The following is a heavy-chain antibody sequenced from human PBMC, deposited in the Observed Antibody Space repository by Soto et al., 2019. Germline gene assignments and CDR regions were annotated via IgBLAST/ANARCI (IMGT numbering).Heavy chain of an antibody. V-gene: IGHV3-11*06. CDR1: GCTFSDYY. J-gene: IGHJ6*02. CDR2: ISSSSSYT. D-gene: IGHD4-17*01. CDR3: ARDGGDSAVTTYYYYYGMDV. Sequence: GGSLRLSCAASGCTFSDYYMSWIRQAPGKGLEWVSYISSSSSYTNYADSVKGRFTISRDNAKNSLYLQMNSLRAEDTAVYYCARDGGDSAVTTYYYYYGMDVWGQGTTVTVSS.